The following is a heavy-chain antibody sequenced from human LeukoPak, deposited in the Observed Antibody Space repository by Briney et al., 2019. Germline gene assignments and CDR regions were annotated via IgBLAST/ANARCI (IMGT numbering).Heavy chain of an antibody. V-gene: IGHV4-38-2*01. J-gene: IGHJ6*03. Sequence: SETLSLICAVSGYSISSGYYWGWIRLSPGQGLEWIGSIYHSGSTYYNPSLKSRVTISVDTSKNQFSLKLSSVTAADTAVYYCARHMGSSSWYYYYMDVWGKGTTVTVSS. D-gene: IGHD6-13*01. CDR3: ARHMGSSSWYYYYMDV. CDR2: IYHSGST. CDR1: GYSISSGYY.